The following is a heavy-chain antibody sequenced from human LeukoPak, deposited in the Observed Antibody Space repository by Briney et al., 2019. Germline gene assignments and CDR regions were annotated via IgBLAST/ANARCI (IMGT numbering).Heavy chain of an antibody. CDR3: ARGNIVVVTAISWFDP. D-gene: IGHD2-21*02. Sequence: SETLSLTCAVSGGSISSNWWSWVRQPPGKGLEWIGEINHSGSTNYNPSLKSRVTISVDTSKNQFSLKLSSVTAADTAVYYCARGNIVVVTAISWFDPWGQGTLVTVSS. J-gene: IGHJ5*02. CDR1: GGSISSNW. V-gene: IGHV4-4*02. CDR2: INHSGST.